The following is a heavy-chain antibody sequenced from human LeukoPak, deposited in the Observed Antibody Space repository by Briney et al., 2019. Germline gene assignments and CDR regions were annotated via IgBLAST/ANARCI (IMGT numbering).Heavy chain of an antibody. CDR1: GFTFSSYS. J-gene: IGHJ4*02. Sequence: GGSLRLSCAASGFTFSSYSMNWVRQAPGKGLEWVSSISSSSSYIYYADSVKGRFTISRDNAKNSLYLQMNSLRAEDTAVYYCARGTLRFLPFDYWGQGTLVTVSS. CDR2: ISSSSSYI. D-gene: IGHD2-15*01. CDR3: ARGTLRFLPFDY. V-gene: IGHV3-21*01.